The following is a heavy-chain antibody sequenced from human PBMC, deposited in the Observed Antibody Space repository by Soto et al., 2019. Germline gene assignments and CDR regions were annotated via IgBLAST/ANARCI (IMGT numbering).Heavy chain of an antibody. CDR1: GGTFSSYA. D-gene: IGHD6-13*01. Sequence: ASVKVSCKASGGTFSSYAISWVRQAPGQGLEWMGGIIPIFGTANYAQKFQGRVTITADESTSTAYMELSSLRSEDTVVYYCASSVGYSSSWRPYYFDYWGQGTLVTVSS. V-gene: IGHV1-69*13. J-gene: IGHJ4*02. CDR2: IIPIFGTA. CDR3: ASSVGYSSSWRPYYFDY.